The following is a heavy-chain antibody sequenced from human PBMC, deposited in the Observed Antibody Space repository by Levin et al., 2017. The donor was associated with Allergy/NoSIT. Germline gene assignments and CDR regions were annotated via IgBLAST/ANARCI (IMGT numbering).Heavy chain of an antibody. J-gene: IGHJ4*02. CDR2: IRSKAYGGTT. V-gene: IGHV3-49*03. D-gene: IGHD3-22*01. CDR3: TRESPIRFYYASSGYIDY. CDR1: GFTFGDYA. Sequence: GESLKISCTASGFTFGDYAMSWFRQAPGKGLEWVGFIRSKAYGGTTDFAASVKGRFTISRDDSKSIAYLHMNSLKTEDTAVYYCTRESPIRFYYASSGYIDYWGQGTLVTVSS.